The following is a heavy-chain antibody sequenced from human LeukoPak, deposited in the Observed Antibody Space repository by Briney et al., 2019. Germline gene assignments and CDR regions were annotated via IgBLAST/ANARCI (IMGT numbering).Heavy chain of an antibody. CDR2: FYPDDSDT. V-gene: IGHV5-51*01. D-gene: IGHD1-7*01. Sequence: KLGESLKISCKGSGYSFTDYWIGWVRQMPGKGLEWMGIFYPDDSDTRYNPSFQGQVTISADKSISTAYLQWSSLKASDAAMYYCARRKNYYFDYWGQGTLVTVSS. CDR1: GYSFTDYW. J-gene: IGHJ4*02. CDR3: ARRKNYYFDY.